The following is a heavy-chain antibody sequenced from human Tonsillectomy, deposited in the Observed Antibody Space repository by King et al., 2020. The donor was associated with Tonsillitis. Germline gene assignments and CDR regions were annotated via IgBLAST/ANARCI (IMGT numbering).Heavy chain of an antibody. CDR3: AREGHDTSGPNAFDI. Sequence: VQLQESGSGLVKPSQTLSLTCAVSGGSISSGGYSWTWIRQAPGKGLEWIGYIYHSGSTYYNPSLKSRVTISLDRSKNQFSLKLDSVTAADTAVYFCAREGHDTSGPNAFDIWGQGTLVTVSS. J-gene: IGHJ3*02. D-gene: IGHD3-22*01. CDR2: IYHSGST. CDR1: GGSISSGGYS. V-gene: IGHV4-30-2*01.